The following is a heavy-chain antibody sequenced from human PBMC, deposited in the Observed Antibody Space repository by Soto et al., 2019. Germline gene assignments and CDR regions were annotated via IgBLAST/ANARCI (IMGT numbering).Heavy chain of an antibody. CDR3: ARQMGDYSSSSYYYYGMDV. CDR2: IYPGDSDT. J-gene: IGHJ6*02. Sequence: GESLKISCKGSGYSFTSYWIGWVRQMPGKGLEWMGIIYPGDSDTRYSPPFQGQVTISADKSISTAYLQWSSLKASDTDMYYCARQMGDYSSSSYYYYGMDVWGQGTMVTVSS. V-gene: IGHV5-51*01. D-gene: IGHD6-6*01. CDR1: GYSFTSYW.